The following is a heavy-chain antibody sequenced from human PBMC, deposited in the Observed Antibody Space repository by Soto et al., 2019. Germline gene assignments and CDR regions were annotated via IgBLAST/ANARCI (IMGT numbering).Heavy chain of an antibody. V-gene: IGHV4-59*12. D-gene: IGHD3-22*01. CDR1: GGSISSYY. CDR3: ARVGYYYDSSGPYSGAFDI. CDR2: IYYSGST. J-gene: IGHJ3*02. Sequence: SETLSLTCTVSGGSISSYYWSWIRQPPGKGLEWIGYIYYSGSTNYNPSLKSRVTISVDTSKNQFSLKLSSVTAADTAVYYCARVGYYYDSSGPYSGAFDIWGQGTMVTVS.